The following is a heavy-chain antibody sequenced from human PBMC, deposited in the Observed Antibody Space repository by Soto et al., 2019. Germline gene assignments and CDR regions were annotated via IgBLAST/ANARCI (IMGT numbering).Heavy chain of an antibody. CDR1: GGTFSSYT. V-gene: IGHV1-69*04. CDR2: IIPILGIA. J-gene: IGHJ4*02. Sequence: SVKVSCKASGGTFSSYTISWVRQAPGQGLEWMGRIIPILGIANYAQKFQGRVTITADKSTSTAYMELSSLRSEDTAVYYCAREHSSSWRFDYWGQGTLVTVSS. CDR3: AREHSSSWRFDY. D-gene: IGHD6-13*01.